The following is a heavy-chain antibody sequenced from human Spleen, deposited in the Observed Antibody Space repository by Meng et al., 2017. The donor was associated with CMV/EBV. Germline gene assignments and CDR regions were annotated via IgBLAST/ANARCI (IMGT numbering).Heavy chain of an antibody. Sequence: GESLKISCAASGFTFSSYGMHWVRQAPGKGLEWVAFIRYDGSNKYYADSVKGRFTISRDNSKNTVYLQMNSLRAEDTAVYYCAKDQGWGVVVPAALDYWGQGTLVTVSS. CDR1: GFTFSSYG. V-gene: IGHV3-30*02. J-gene: IGHJ4*02. CDR3: AKDQGWGVVVPAALDY. CDR2: IRYDGSNK. D-gene: IGHD2-2*01.